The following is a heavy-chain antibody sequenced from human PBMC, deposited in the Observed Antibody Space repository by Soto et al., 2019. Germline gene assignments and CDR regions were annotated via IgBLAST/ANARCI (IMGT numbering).Heavy chain of an antibody. V-gene: IGHV3-72*01. CDR2: SRNKANSYTT. Sequence: EVQLVESGGGLVQPGGSLRLSCAASGFTFSDHYMDWVRQAPGKGLEWVGRSRNKANSYTTEYAAPVRARFTIPRDDSKNSLYLQMHSLKTEATAVYYCARDLGSWGQGTLVTVSS. J-gene: IGHJ5*02. CDR3: ARDLGS. CDR1: GFTFSDHY.